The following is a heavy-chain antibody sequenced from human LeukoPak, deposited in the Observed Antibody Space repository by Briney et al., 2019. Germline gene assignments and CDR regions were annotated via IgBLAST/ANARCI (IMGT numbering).Heavy chain of an antibody. CDR3: ARGYDILTGYSDPDY. J-gene: IGHJ4*02. D-gene: IGHD3-9*01. V-gene: IGHV1-18*01. Sequence: ASVKVSCKASGYALTSYGISWVRQAPGQGLEGLGWISAYNGNTNYAQKLQGRVTMTTDTSTSTAYLELRSLRSDDTAVYYCARGYDILTGYSDPDYWGQGTLVTVSS. CDR1: GYALTSYG. CDR2: ISAYNGNT.